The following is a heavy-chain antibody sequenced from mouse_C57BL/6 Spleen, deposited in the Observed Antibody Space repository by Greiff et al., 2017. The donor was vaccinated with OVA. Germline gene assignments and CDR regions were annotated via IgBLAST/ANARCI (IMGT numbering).Heavy chain of an antibody. V-gene: IGHV1-74*01. Sequence: QVQLKQPGAELVKPGASVKVSCKASGYTFTSYWMHWVKQRPGQGLEWIGRIHPSDSDTNYNQKFKGKATLTVDKSSSTAYMPLSSLTSEDSAVYYCAIEDYYDPYYAMDYWGQGTSVTVSS. CDR1: GYTFTSYW. CDR3: AIEDYYDPYYAMDY. J-gene: IGHJ4*01. D-gene: IGHD2-4*01. CDR2: IHPSDSDT.